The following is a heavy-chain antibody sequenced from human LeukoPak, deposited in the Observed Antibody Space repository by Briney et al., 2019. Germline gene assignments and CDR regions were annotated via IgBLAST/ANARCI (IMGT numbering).Heavy chain of an antibody. Sequence: GGSLRLSCAASGFTFSSYSMNWVRQAPGKGLEWVSYISSSSTIYYADSVKGRFTISRDNAKNSLYLQMNSLRDEDTAVYYCARDWTEWELPAYWYFDLWGRGTLVTVSS. CDR1: GFTFSSYS. D-gene: IGHD1-26*01. V-gene: IGHV3-48*02. J-gene: IGHJ2*01. CDR3: ARDWTEWELPAYWYFDL. CDR2: ISSSSTI.